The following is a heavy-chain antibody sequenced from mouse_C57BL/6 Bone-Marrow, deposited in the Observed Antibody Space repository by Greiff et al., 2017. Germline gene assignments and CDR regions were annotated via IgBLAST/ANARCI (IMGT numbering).Heavy chain of an antibody. CDR2: IYPRSGNT. CDR3: AFYGPYAMDY. D-gene: IGHD1-1*01. J-gene: IGHJ4*01. V-gene: IGHV1-81*01. CDR1: GYTFTSSG. Sequence: QVQLQQSGAELARPGASVKLSCKASGYTFTSSGISWVKQRTGQGLEWIGEIYPRSGNTYYNEKFKGKATLTADKSSSTAYMELRSLTSEDSAVYFCAFYGPYAMDYWGQGTSVTVSS.